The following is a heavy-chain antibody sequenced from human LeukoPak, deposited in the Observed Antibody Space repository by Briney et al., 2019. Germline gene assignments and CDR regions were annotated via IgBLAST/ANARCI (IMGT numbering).Heavy chain of an antibody. CDR1: GFTSDDYA. D-gene: IGHD6-13*01. CDR2: IGWNSGGI. Sequence: PGGSLRLSCAASGFTSDDYAMHWVRQAPGKGLEWVSGIGWNSGGIVYADSVKGRFTISRDNAKNSLYLQMNSLGAEDTALYYCVKVTAAGFVDHWGQGTLVTVSS. V-gene: IGHV3-9*02. J-gene: IGHJ4*02. CDR3: VKVTAAGFVDH.